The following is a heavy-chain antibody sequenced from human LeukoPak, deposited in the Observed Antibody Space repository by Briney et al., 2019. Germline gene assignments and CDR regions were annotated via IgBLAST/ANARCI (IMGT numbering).Heavy chain of an antibody. CDR1: GYNFASFW. V-gene: IGHV5-51*01. J-gene: IGHJ4*02. CDR2: IYPGDSDT. Sequence: GESLQISCKGSGYNFASFWIAWVRQMPGKGLEWMAIIYPGDSDTRYSPSFQGQVTISADKSISTAYLQWSSLKASDTAMYYCARGDGGSSWLDYWGQGTLVTVSS. CDR3: ARGDGGSSWLDY. D-gene: IGHD6-13*01.